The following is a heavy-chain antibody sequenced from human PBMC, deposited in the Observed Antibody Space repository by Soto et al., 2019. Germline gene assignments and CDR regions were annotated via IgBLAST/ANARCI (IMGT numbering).Heavy chain of an antibody. V-gene: IGHV3-30-3*01. Sequence: QVQLVESGGGVVQPGRSLRLSCAASGFTFSSYAMHWVRQAPGKGLEWVAVISYDGSNKYYADSVKGRFTISRDNSNNTLYLQMNSLRAEETAVYYCAIPLIVGLPLGYWGQGTLVTVSS. CDR3: AIPLIVGLPLGY. CDR1: GFTFSSYA. CDR2: ISYDGSNK. J-gene: IGHJ4*02. D-gene: IGHD1-26*01.